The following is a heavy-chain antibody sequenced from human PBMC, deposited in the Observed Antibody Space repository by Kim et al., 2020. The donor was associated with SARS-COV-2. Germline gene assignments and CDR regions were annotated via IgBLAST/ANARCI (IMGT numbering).Heavy chain of an antibody. J-gene: IGHJ4*02. V-gene: IGHV4-39*01. CDR3: ASQYDTSGYYWG. D-gene: IGHD3-22*01. Sequence: YNPSLMSRVTISVDTSKNQFSLRLKSVTAADTAVYYCASQYDTSGYYWGWGQGTLVTVSS.